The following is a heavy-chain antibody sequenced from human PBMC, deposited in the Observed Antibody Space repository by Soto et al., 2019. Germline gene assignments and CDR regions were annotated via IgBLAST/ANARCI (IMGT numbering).Heavy chain of an antibody. CDR2: IYYSGST. J-gene: IGHJ5*02. Sequence: SETLSLTCTVSGGSISSYYWSWIRQPPGKGLEWIGYIYYSGSTNYNPSLKSRVTISVDTSKNQFSLKLSSVTAADTAVYYCARDMAPVALGGWFDPWGQGTLVTVSS. CDR3: ARDMAPVALGGWFDP. CDR1: GGSISSYY. V-gene: IGHV4-59*01. D-gene: IGHD2-15*01.